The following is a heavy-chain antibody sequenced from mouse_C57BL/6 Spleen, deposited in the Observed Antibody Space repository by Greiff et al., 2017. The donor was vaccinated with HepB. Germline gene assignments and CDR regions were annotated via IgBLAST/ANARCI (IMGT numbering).Heavy chain of an antibody. CDR2: INPNNGGT. D-gene: IGHD2-1*01. V-gene: IGHV1-26*01. J-gene: IGHJ1*03. Sequence: EVQLQQSGPELVKPGASVKISCKASGYTFTDYYMNWVKQSHGKSLEWIGDINPNNGGTSYNQKFKGKATLTVDKSSSTAYMELRSLTSEDSAVYYCARNYGNSYWYFDVWGTGTTVTVSS. CDR3: ARNYGNSYWYFDV. CDR1: GYTFTDYY.